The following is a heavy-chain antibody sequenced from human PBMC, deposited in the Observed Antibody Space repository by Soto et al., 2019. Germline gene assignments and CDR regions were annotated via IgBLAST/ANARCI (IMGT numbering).Heavy chain of an antibody. D-gene: IGHD3-22*01. CDR3: ARDHYYYDSSGYSPLGF. CDR1: GYTFTSYG. CDR2: ISAYNGNT. J-gene: IGHJ4*02. V-gene: IGHV1-18*04. Sequence: ASVKVSCKASGYTFTSYGISWVRQAPGQGLEWMGWISAYNGNTNYAQKLQGRVTMTTDTSTSTAYMELRSLRSDDTAVYYCARDHYYYDSSGYSPLGFWGQGALVIGSS.